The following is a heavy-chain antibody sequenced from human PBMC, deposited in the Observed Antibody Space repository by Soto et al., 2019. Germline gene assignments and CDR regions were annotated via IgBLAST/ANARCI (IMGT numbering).Heavy chain of an antibody. V-gene: IGHV3-23*01. CDR1: GFTFGSHA. D-gene: IGHD3-22*01. CDR3: VIATPYLGDPDYYYDVLDH. CDR2: TSSTGGST. Sequence: EVQLLESGGGLVQPGGALRRSCAASGFTFGSHAMSWVRQAPGKGLEWGSGTSSTGGSTYFADSVKGRFSISRDNSKNSVHVQLNSLGAEDTPVYYCVIATPYLGDPDYYYDVLDHWGQGTLVTVSS. J-gene: IGHJ4*02.